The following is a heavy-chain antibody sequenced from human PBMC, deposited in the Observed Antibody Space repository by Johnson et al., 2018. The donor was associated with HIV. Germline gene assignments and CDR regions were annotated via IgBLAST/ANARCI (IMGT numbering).Heavy chain of an antibody. J-gene: IGHJ3*02. CDR2: IWYDGSNK. Sequence: QVQLVESGGGVVRPGGSLRLSCAASEFTFSTFSRNAMHWVRQAPGKGLEWVAVIWYDGSNKYYADSVKGRFTISRDNSKNTLYLQMNSLRAEDTAVYYCARDNGAVAGPEGAFDIWGQGTMVTVSS. CDR3: ARDNGAVAGPEGAFDI. V-gene: IGHV3-30*04. D-gene: IGHD6-19*01. CDR1: EFTFSTFSRNA.